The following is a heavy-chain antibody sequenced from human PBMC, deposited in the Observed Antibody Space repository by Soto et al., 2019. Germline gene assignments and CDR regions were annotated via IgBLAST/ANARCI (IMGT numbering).Heavy chain of an antibody. CDR3: ARGPLVVLNYFES. J-gene: IGHJ4*02. CDR1: GGTFRNYP. CDR2: IFPLTDIP. Sequence: QVQLVQSGTEVKKPGSSVKVSCKASGGTFRNYPINWVRQAPGQGLEWMGSIFPLTDIPDYAQNFQARLKISADKSTSTAYMELSSLTSDATAMYFCARGPLVVLNYFESWGQGTLVTVSS. V-gene: IGHV1-69*02.